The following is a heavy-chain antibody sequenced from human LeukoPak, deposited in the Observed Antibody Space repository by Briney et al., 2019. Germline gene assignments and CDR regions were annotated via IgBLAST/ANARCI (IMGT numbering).Heavy chain of an antibody. Sequence: GESLKISCKGSGYRFNTHWIGWVRQMPGKGLEWMGSVYVDDSDTKYSPSFQGQVTISADKSISTAYLQWSSLKASDTAMYYCARHLAESTRGAFDIWGQGTMVTVSS. CDR2: VYVDDSDT. CDR3: ARHLAESTRGAFDI. CDR1: GYRFNTHW. D-gene: IGHD5/OR15-5a*01. J-gene: IGHJ3*02. V-gene: IGHV5-51*01.